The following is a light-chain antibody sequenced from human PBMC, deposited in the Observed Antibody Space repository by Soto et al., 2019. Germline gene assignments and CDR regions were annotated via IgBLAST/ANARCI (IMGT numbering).Light chain of an antibody. CDR2: AAS. CDR3: QQSYTTLFT. CDR1: QSIDNY. Sequence: DTPMTQSPPSLSASVGDRDIITCRTSQSIDNYLNWYQQKPGKAPKLLIYAASTLQSGVPSRFSASGSETHFTLTISSLQPEDIATYYCQQSYTTLFTFGPGTKVDIK. V-gene: IGKV1-39*01. J-gene: IGKJ3*01.